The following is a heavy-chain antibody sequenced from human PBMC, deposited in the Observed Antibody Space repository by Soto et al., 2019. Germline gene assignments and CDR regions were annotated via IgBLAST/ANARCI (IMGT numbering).Heavy chain of an antibody. CDR2: ISAYNGNT. D-gene: IGHD1-1*01. Sequence: ASVKVSCKASGYTFTSYGISWVRQAPGQGLEWMGWISAYNGNTNYAKRLQGRAPMTTNKPKGTAYRGWGGRRLADRAVYYWGGDRVAWTYGGKGTLVTVPS. CDR3: GGDRVAWTY. CDR1: GYTFTSYG. J-gene: IGHJ4*02. V-gene: IGHV1-18*04.